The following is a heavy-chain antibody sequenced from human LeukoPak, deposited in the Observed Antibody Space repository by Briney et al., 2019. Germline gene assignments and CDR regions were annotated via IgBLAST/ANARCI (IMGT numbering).Heavy chain of an antibody. J-gene: IGHJ4*02. CDR2: ISGSGGST. CDR3: AKDHGWIAVAAPMDY. Sequence: PGGSLRLSCAASGFTFSSYAMSWVRQAPGKGLEWVSAISGSGGSTYYADSVKGRFTISRDNPKNTLYLQMNSLRAEDTAVYYCAKDHGWIAVAAPMDYWGQGTLVTVSS. D-gene: IGHD6-19*01. CDR1: GFTFSSYA. V-gene: IGHV3-23*01.